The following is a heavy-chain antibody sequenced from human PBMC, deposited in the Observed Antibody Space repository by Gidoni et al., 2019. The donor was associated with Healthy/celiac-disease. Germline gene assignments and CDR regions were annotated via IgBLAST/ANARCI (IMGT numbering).Heavy chain of an antibody. J-gene: IGHJ6*02. CDR1: GYTFTSYS. CDR2: INPTGSST. D-gene: IGHD6-25*01. Sequence: QVQLVQSGAAVKKPGASVKLSCKASGYTFTSYSMHWVRQAPGQGLEWMGIINPTGSSTTYAQKFQSRVTLTRDTSTSTVYMELSSLGSEDTAVYYCARGWGPSGGTFYYFYYGMDVWGQGTTVTVSS. V-gene: IGHV1-46*01. CDR3: ARGWGPSGGTFYYFYYGMDV.